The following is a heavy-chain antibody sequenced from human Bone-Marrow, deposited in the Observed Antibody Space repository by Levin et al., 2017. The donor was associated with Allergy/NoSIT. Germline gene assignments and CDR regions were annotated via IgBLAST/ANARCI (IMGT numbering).Heavy chain of an antibody. D-gene: IGHD6-19*01. CDR2: IYYSGST. V-gene: IGHV4-30-4*01. J-gene: IGHJ3*02. Sequence: SETLSLTCTVSGGSISSGDYYWSWIRQPPGKGLEWIGYIYYSGSTYYNPSLKSRVTISVDTSKNQFSLKLSSVTAADTAVYYCAREKSSSGWYFYEDAFDSWGQGTMVTVSS. CDR3: AREKSSSGWYFYEDAFDS. CDR1: GGSISSGDYY.